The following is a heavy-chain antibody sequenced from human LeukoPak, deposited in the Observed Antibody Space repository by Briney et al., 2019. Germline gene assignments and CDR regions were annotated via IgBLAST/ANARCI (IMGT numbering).Heavy chain of an antibody. Sequence: AGGSLRLSCAASGFTFSSYAMSWVRQAPGKGLEWLSAISGSGVSTYYADSVKGRFTISRDNSKNTLYLQMNSLRAEDTAVYYCAKAGSSSGWSRYYYYYYMDVWGKGTTVTVSS. D-gene: IGHD6-19*01. J-gene: IGHJ6*03. CDR3: AKAGSSSGWSRYYYYYYMDV. CDR2: ISGSGVST. CDR1: GFTFSSYA. V-gene: IGHV3-23*01.